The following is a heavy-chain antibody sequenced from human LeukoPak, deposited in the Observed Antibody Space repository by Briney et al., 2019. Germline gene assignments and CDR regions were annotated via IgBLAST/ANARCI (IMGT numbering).Heavy chain of an antibody. CDR2: ISSSGFTI. J-gene: IGHJ4*02. V-gene: IGHV3-11*04. CDR3: AIHCSSIDCYAATGLG. D-gene: IGHD2-2*01. Sequence: GGSLRLSCAASGFTFSDYHMNWIRRAPGKRLEWVSYISSSGFTIYFADSVKGRFTISRDNAKNTLYLQMNSLRAEDTAIYYCAIHCSSIDCYAATGLGWGQGTLVTVSS. CDR1: GFTFSDYH.